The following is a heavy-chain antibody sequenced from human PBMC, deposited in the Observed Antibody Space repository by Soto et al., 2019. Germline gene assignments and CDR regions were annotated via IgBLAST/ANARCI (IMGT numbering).Heavy chain of an antibody. CDR1: GSTLSNAW. CDR3: TTSVYSYNLALVPNYYDDYGMDD. J-gene: IGHJ6*02. V-gene: IGHV3-15*07. CDR2: VKRHTYIGTT. Sequence: GGSLRLSCAASGSTLSNAWVNWVRQAPGKGLEWVGRVKRHTYIGTTDYYAPVTDRFTISRDNSNKTLYLQMNRLNTEDTVVYYCTTSVYSYNLALVPNYYDDYGMDDWGQGTTVTVSS. D-gene: IGHD5-18*01.